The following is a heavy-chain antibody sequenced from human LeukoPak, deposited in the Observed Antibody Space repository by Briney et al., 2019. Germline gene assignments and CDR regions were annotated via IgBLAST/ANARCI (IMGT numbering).Heavy chain of an antibody. D-gene: IGHD3-10*01. CDR3: ARELPTGTDYFDY. V-gene: IGHV3-7*01. CDR2: IKQDGSEK. CDR1: GFTFNSYW. Sequence: PGGSLRLSCAASGFTFNSYWMGWVRQAPGKGLEWVANIKQDGSEKYYVDSVTGRFTVSRDNAKKSLYLQMNSLRAEDTAVYYCARELPTGTDYFDYWGQGTLVTVSS. J-gene: IGHJ4*02.